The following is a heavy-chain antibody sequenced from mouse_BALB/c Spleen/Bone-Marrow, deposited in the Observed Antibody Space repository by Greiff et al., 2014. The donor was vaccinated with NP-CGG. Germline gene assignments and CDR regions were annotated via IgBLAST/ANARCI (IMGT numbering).Heavy chain of an antibody. J-gene: IGHJ4*01. CDR2: IYPGNINI. CDR1: GYSFTTYF. Sequence: VKLVESGPELVRPGASLRISCEASGYSFTTYFIHWVKQRLGQGLEWIGWIYPGNINIKYNENFKDKVTLTADKSSSTAHMQFSSLTSEDSAVYFCARGDYYRSVMDYWGQGTSVTVSS. V-gene: IGHV1S56*01. D-gene: IGHD2-14*01. CDR3: ARGDYYRSVMDY.